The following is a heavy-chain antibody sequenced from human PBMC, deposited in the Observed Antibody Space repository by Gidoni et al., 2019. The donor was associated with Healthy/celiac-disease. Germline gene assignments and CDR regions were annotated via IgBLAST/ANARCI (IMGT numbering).Heavy chain of an antibody. V-gene: IGHV4-34*01. D-gene: IGHD3-3*01. CDR3: ARRRYDFWSGYYTNYYYYYMDV. Sequence: QVQLLQWGAGLLKPSETLSLTCAVYGGSFSGYYWSWFRQPPGKGLEWFGEINHSGSTNYNPSLKSRVTISVDTSKNQFSLKLSSVTAADTAVYYWARRRYDFWSGYYTNYYYYYMDVWGKGTTVTVSS. CDR1: GGSFSGYY. J-gene: IGHJ6*03. CDR2: INHSGST.